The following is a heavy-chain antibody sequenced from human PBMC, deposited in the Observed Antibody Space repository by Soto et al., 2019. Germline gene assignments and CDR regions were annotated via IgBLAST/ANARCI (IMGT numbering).Heavy chain of an antibody. J-gene: IGHJ3*02. CDR2: IKSKTDGGTT. CDR1: GFTFSNAW. V-gene: IGHV3-15*01. CDR3: TTEMTTVSDAFDI. Sequence: KPGGSLRLSCAASGFTFSNAWMSWVRQAPGKGLEWVGRIKSKTDGGTTDYAAPVKGRFTIPRDDSKNTLYLQMNSLKTEDTAVYYCTTEMTTVSDAFDIWGQGTMVTVSS. D-gene: IGHD4-17*01.